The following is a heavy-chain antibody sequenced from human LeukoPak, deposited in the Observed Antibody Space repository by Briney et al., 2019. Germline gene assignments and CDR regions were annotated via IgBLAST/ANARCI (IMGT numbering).Heavy chain of an antibody. D-gene: IGHD1-7*01. J-gene: IGHJ4*02. V-gene: IGHV3-74*01. CDR3: AKDRVVYNWNYAYYFDD. CDR2: INGDGSRT. Sequence: PGGTLRLSCAASGVTFSDYWMHWVRQAPGKGLGWVSRINGDGSRTGYADSVKGRFTISRDNAKNTLYLQMNSLRAEDTAVYYCAKDRVVYNWNYAYYFDDWGQGTLVTVSS. CDR1: GVTFSDYW.